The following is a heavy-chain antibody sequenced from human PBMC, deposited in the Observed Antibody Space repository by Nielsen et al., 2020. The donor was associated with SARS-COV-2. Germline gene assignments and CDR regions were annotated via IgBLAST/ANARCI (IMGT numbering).Heavy chain of an antibody. CDR3: SSGWGR. V-gene: IGHV3-9*01. Sequence: GGSLRLSCVGSGFTFSGYWMHWVRQAPGKGLEWVSGISWNSGSIGYADSVKGRFTISRDNAKNSLYLQMNSLRAEDTALYYCSSGWGRWGQGTLVTVSS. CDR1: GFTFSGYW. J-gene: IGHJ4*02. CDR2: ISWNSGSI. D-gene: IGHD6-19*01.